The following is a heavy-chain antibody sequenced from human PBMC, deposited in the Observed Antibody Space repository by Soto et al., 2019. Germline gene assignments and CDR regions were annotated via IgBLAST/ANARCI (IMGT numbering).Heavy chain of an antibody. D-gene: IGHD2-15*01. Sequence: EVQLLESGGALVQPGGSLRLSCAASGLPFSATGILWVRQPPGGGRNGVSAFGPNPTNTKYTDSVKGRFTISRDNSKSTVFLQMTNLRAEDTALYYCTTVRHCSPDACPAAEWGQGTLITVSS. CDR3: TTVRHCSPDACPAAE. V-gene: IGHV3-23*01. CDR1: GLPFSATG. J-gene: IGHJ4*02. CDR2: FGPNPTNT.